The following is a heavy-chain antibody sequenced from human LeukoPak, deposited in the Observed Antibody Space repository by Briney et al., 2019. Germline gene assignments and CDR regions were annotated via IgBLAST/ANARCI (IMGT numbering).Heavy chain of an antibody. J-gene: IGHJ5*02. Sequence: ASVKVSCKASGGTFSSYAISWVRQAPGHGLEWMGGIIPIFGTANYAQKFQGRVTITADESTSTAYMELSSLRSEDTAVYYCARVLGTAAAGTSWFDPWGQGTLVTVSS. V-gene: IGHV1-69*13. CDR2: IIPIFGTA. CDR1: GGTFSSYA. D-gene: IGHD6-13*01. CDR3: ARVLGTAAAGTSWFDP.